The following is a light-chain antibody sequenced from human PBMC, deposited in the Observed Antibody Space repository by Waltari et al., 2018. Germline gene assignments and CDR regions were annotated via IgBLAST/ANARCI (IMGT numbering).Light chain of an antibody. CDR2: RAS. J-gene: IGKJ1*01. V-gene: IGKV1-5*01. CDR3: QQYDNYWT. CDR1: QSITNW. Sequence: EIQMTQSPSTLSASVGDRVTITCRASQSITNWLALYQQKPGKAPKLLIYRASNLESGVPSSFSGSVSGTEFTLTISSLQPDDFATYYCQQYDNYWTFGQGTKVEIK.